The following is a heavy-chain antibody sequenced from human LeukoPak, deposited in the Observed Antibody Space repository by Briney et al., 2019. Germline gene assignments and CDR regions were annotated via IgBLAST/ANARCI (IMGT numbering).Heavy chain of an antibody. J-gene: IGHJ4*02. CDR1: GFTFSSYA. Sequence: PGRSLRLSCAASGFTFSSYAMHWVRQAPGKGLEWVAVISYDGSNKYYADCVKGRFTISRDNSKNTLYLQMNSLRAEDTAVYYCARDGIGELLGPYDYWGQGTLVTVSS. CDR2: ISYDGSNK. D-gene: IGHD3-10*01. V-gene: IGHV3-30*04. CDR3: ARDGIGELLGPYDY.